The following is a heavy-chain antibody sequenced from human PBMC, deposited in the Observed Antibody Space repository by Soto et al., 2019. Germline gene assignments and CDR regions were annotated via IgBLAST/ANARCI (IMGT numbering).Heavy chain of an antibody. D-gene: IGHD2-8*01. J-gene: IGHJ6*02. V-gene: IGHV1-18*01. CDR3: AKNGQPPYYYYGLDV. CDR2: ISGYNGDT. CDR1: GYTFTRYG. Sequence: GHLVQSEAEVKKSGASVKVSCKASGYTFTRYGISWVRQAPGQGLEWMGRISGYNGDTNYAREFQGRVSMTIDTSTTTAYMELRRLTSDDTAVYYCAKNGQPPYYYYGLDVWGQGTKVTVSS.